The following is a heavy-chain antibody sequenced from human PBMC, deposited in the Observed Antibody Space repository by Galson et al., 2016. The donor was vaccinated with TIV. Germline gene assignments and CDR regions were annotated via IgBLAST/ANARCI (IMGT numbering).Heavy chain of an antibody. CDR2: IHADGRT. CDR3: ARDGRAEGDYNAWGDY. V-gene: IGHV3-66*01. D-gene: IGHD4-11*01. CDR1: GFTVSGYS. Sequence: SLRLSCAASGFTVSGYSLTWVRQAPGKGLEWVSIIHADGRTYYGGAVRDRVTISRDNSKNTVYLQMSGLRAEDTAVYYCARDGRAEGDYNAWGDYWGQGALVTVSS. J-gene: IGHJ4*02.